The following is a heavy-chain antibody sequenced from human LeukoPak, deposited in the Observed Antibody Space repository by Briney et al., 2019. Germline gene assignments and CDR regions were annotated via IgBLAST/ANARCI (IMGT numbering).Heavy chain of an antibody. V-gene: IGHV4-34*01. Sequence: PSETLSLTCAVYGGSFSGYYWSWIRQPPGKGLEWIGEINHSGSTNYNPSLKSRVTISVDTSKNQFSLKLSSVTAADTAVYYCARGTRSGMNVDIVATTYFDYWGQGTLVTVSS. J-gene: IGHJ4*02. CDR3: ARGTRSGMNVDIVATTYFDY. D-gene: IGHD5-12*01. CDR1: GGSFSGYY. CDR2: INHSGST.